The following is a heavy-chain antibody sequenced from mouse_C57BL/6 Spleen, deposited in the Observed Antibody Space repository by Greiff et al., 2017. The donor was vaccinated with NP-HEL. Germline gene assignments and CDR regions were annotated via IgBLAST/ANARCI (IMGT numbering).Heavy chain of an antibody. CDR3: AMITTAIYYFDY. CDR2: IDPNSGGT. CDR1: GYTFTSYW. J-gene: IGHJ2*01. Sequence: QVQLKQPGAELVKPGASVKLSCKASGYTFTSYWMHWVKQRPGRGLEWIGRIDPNSGGTKYNEKFKSKATLTVDKPSSTAYMQLSSLTSEDSAVYYCAMITTAIYYFDYWGQGTTLTVSS. D-gene: IGHD1-2*01. V-gene: IGHV1-72*01.